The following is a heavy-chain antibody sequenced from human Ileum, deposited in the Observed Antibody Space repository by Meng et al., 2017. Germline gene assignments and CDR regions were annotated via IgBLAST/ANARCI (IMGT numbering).Heavy chain of an antibody. Sequence: QLSQSGPGLVNPSPPLYLTCAVSGGSVSSNIAAWNWIRQSPLRGLEWLGRTYYRSKWYSEYAVSVKSRISITPDTSKNQFSLQMNSVTPEDTAVYYCASGSGSLDYWGPGTLVTSPQ. V-gene: IGHV6-1*01. D-gene: IGHD3-3*01. CDR2: TYYRSKWYS. CDR1: GGSVSSNIAA. CDR3: ASGSGSLDY. J-gene: IGHJ4*02.